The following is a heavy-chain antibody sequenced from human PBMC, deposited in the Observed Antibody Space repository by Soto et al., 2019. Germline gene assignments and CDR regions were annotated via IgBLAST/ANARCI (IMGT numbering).Heavy chain of an antibody. CDR3: ATSSVSRLLNHWYFDL. Sequence: QVHLQESGPGLVKPSETLSLTCTVSGGSISSSDYYWGWIRQPPGKGLEWIGSISYGVSTYYNPSLKSRLTISIDTSQNQFSLRLNSVTAADTAVYYCATSSVSRLLNHWYFDLWGRGTLVTVSS. CDR2: ISYGVST. CDR1: GGSISSSDYY. D-gene: IGHD2-8*01. V-gene: IGHV4-39*01. J-gene: IGHJ2*01.